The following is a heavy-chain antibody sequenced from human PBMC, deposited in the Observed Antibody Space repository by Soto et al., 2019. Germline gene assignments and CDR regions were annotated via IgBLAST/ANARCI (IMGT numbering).Heavy chain of an antibody. CDR2: VSYSGKT. CDR3: ARQQYTVVTAFDV. V-gene: IGHV4-59*07. Sequence: QVQLQESGPGLVTTSDTLSLTCTVSGGSITPYYWSWIRQPPGEGLEWIGYVSYSGKTGYYPSLKSRVSMSIDTSKNEFSLKLTSLTAADAATYYCARQQYTVVTAFDVWGQGTTVAVSS. D-gene: IGHD2-15*01. J-gene: IGHJ3*01. CDR1: GGSITPYY.